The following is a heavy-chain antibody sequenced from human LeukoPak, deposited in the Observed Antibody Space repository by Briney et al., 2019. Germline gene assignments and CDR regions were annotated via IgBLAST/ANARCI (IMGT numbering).Heavy chain of an antibody. CDR2: INPDSGAT. D-gene: IGHD6-6*01. CDR1: GYTFTDYY. CDR3: ARVYSSSRSWGFDY. Sequence: ASVKVSCKASGYTFTDYYMHWVRQAPGQGLEWMGWINPDSGATNFAQKFQGRVAMTRDTSISPAYMEVSSLRSDDTAVYYCARVYSSSRSWGFDYWGQGTLVTVSS. V-gene: IGHV1-2*02. J-gene: IGHJ4*02.